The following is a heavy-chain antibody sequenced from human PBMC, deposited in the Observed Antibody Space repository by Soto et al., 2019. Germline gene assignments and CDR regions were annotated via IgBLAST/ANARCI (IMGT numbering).Heavy chain of an antibody. V-gene: IGHV3-72*01. CDR2: IRKKVNSYTT. CDR1: VFTFSDYY. J-gene: IGHJ4*02. Sequence: GGSLLLCCAASVFTFSDYYMYWVRQAPGKGLEWVGRIRKKVNSYTTEYAESVKDRFTVSRDDSKDSLYLQMNSLRTEDTALYYCVRVYYVQPTGYRLDLWAQGTQVTFSS. CDR3: VRVYYVQPTGYRLDL. D-gene: IGHD3-9*01.